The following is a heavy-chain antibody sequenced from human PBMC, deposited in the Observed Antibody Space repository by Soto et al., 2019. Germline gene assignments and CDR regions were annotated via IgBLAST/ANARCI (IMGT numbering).Heavy chain of an antibody. J-gene: IGHJ4*02. CDR1: GGTFSSYA. CDR3: AGGKARYYYDSSGYYSIYY. V-gene: IGHV1-69*01. CDR2: ILPIFGTA. D-gene: IGHD3-22*01. Sequence: QVQLVQSGAEVKKPGSSVKVSCKASGGTFSSYAISWVRQAPGQGLEWMGGILPIFGTANYAQKFQGRVTITADESTSTAYMELSSLRSEDTAVYYCAGGKARYYYDSSGYYSIYYWGQGTLVTVSS.